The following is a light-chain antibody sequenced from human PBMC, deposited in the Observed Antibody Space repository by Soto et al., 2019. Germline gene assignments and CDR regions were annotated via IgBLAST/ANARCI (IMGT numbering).Light chain of an antibody. CDR3: QQYNSYPYT. CDR2: QAS. CDR1: QSISIW. J-gene: IGKJ2*01. Sequence: DIQMTQSPSTLSASVGDRVITTCRASQSISIWLAWYQQKPGKAPKLLISQASNLQSGVPSRFSGSGSGTQFTLTISRLQPDDFATYYCQQYNSYPYTFGQGTMLEIK. V-gene: IGKV1-5*03.